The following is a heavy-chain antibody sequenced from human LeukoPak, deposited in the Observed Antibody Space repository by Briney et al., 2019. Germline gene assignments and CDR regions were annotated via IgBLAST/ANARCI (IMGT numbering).Heavy chain of an antibody. J-gene: IGHJ4*02. CDR3: ARRLGSSADGILKYYFDY. CDR2: VFYTGTT. Sequence: PSETLSLTCTVSGVSIISSNYYWGWFPQPPGKGLQWIASVFYTGTTRHNPSLKSRVTISVDTSKNEFSLSLSSVTADDTAMYYCARRLGSSADGILKYYFDYWGQGTLVTVSS. CDR1: GVSIISSNYY. V-gene: IGHV4-39*01. D-gene: IGHD6-13*01.